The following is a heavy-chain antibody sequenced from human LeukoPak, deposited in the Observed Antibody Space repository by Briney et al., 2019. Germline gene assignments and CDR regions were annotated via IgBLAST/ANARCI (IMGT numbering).Heavy chain of an antibody. CDR2: IYYSGST. D-gene: IGHD4-23*01. CDR1: GGSISSGGYS. V-gene: IGHV4-30-4*07. Sequence: SETLSLTCAVSGGSISSGGYSWSWIRQPPGKGLEWIGYIYYSGSTYYNPSLKSRVTISVDTSENQFSLKLSSVTAADTAVYYCARSTTVAYYYYYYMDVWGKGTTVTVSS. CDR3: ARSTTVAYYYYYYMDV. J-gene: IGHJ6*03.